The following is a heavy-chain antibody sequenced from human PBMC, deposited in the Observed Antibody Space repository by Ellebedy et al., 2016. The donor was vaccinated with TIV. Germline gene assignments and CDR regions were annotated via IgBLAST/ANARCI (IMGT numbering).Heavy chain of an antibody. J-gene: IGHJ4*02. D-gene: IGHD3-10*01. CDR1: GYSIRSGYY. CDR2: IYHSGST. V-gene: IGHV4-38-2*02. Sequence: MPSETLSLTCTVSGYSIRSGYYWGWIRQPPGKGLEWIGSIYHSGSTFYNPSLKSRVTISVDTSKNQFSLRLSSVTAADTAVYYCARAWFGGGGRQVDYWGQGTLVTVSS. CDR3: ARAWFGGGGRQVDY.